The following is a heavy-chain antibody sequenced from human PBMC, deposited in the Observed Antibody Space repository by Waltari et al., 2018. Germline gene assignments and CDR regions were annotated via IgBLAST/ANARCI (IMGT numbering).Heavy chain of an antibody. CDR1: GGSISSNDYY. J-gene: IGHJ6*03. CDR3: ARDIDMSFYYYIDV. Sequence: QLQLQESGPGLVKPSETLSLTCRVSGGSISSNDYYWAWIRQPPGKGLEGIGSIYYSGSTYYNPSLRSRVTISVDTSKNQLSLKLSSVSAADTAVYYCARDIDMSFYYYIDVWGKGTTVTISS. V-gene: IGHV4-39*07. CDR2: IYYSGST. D-gene: IGHD3-10*01.